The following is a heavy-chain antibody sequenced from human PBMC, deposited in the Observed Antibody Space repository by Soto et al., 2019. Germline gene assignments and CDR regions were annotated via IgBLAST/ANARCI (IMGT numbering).Heavy chain of an antibody. J-gene: IGHJ5*02. Sequence: GASVKVSCKASGDTFTRSGISWVRQAPGQGLEWIGWIVVGSGNTNYAQKFQGRVTLTADESTTTAYMELSSLRSDDTAVYYCAKDGGKDGYFGNWFDPWGQGTLVTVSS. CDR3: AKDGGKDGYFGNWFDP. CDR2: IVVGSGNT. D-gene: IGHD5-12*01. V-gene: IGHV1-18*01. CDR1: GDTFTRSG.